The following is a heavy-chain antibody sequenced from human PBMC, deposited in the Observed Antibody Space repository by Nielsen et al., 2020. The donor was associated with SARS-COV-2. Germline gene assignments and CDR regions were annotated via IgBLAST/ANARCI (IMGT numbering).Heavy chain of an antibody. Sequence: ASVKVSCKASGYTFTGSYVHWVRQAPGQGLEWMGWINTNTGNPTYAQGFTGRFVFSLDTSVSTAYLQISSLKAEDTAVYYCARDPGYSSSWYYYYGMDVWGQGTTVTVSS. CDR3: ARDPGYSSSWYYYYGMDV. V-gene: IGHV7-4-1*02. CDR1: GYTFTGSY. D-gene: IGHD6-13*01. J-gene: IGHJ6*02. CDR2: INTNTGNP.